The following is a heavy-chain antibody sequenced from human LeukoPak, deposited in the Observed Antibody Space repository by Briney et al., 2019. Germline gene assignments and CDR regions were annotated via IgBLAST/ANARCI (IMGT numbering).Heavy chain of an antibody. Sequence: GGSLRLSCAASGFTVSSNYMSWVRQAPGKGLEWVSVIYSGGSTYYADSVKGRFTISRDNSKNTLYLQMNSLRAEDTAVYYCARDTRVFDAFDIWGQGTMITVSS. D-gene: IGHD2-2*01. J-gene: IGHJ3*02. CDR1: GFTVSSNY. V-gene: IGHV3-53*01. CDR3: ARDTRVFDAFDI. CDR2: IYSGGST.